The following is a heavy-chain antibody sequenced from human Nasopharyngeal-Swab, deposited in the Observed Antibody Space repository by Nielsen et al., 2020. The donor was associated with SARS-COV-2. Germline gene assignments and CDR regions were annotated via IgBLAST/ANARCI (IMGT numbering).Heavy chain of an antibody. CDR3: ARDGRGYDYGGGLD. Sequence: GGSLRLSCAASGFTFSDYYMAWIRRAPGKGLEWVSVTSYDGRTKYYADSVKGRFTISRDNSKNTLYLQMSSLRAEDTAIYYCARDGRGYDYGGGLDWGQGTLVTVSS. V-gene: IGHV3-30*03. J-gene: IGHJ4*02. CDR2: TSYDGRTK. CDR1: GFTFSDYY. D-gene: IGHD5-12*01.